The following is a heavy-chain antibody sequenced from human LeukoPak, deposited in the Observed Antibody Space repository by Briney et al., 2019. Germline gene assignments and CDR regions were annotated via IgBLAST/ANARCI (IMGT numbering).Heavy chain of an antibody. CDR2: ISSSNTYI. CDR3: ARDRGGSWYHPFDF. D-gene: IGHD6-13*01. Sequence: GALRLSCAASGFTFSSYSMNWVRQAPGKGLEWVSSISSSNTYIYYADSVRGRFTISRDNAKNSLYLQMNSLRAEDTAVYYCARDRGGSWYHPFDFWGQGTLVTVSS. J-gene: IGHJ4*02. V-gene: IGHV3-21*01. CDR1: GFTFSSYS.